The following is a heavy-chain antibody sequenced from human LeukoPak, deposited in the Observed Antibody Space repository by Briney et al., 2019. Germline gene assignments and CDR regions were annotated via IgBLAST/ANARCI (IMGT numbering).Heavy chain of an antibody. CDR1: GGSISSGGYS. Sequence: SETLSLTCAVSGGSISSGGYSWSWIRQPPGKGLEWIGYIYHSGSTYYNPSLKSRVTISVDRSKNQFSLKLSSVTAADTAVYYCARGYSGYDVSFGYWGQGTLVTVSS. CDR2: IYHSGST. V-gene: IGHV4-30-2*01. J-gene: IGHJ4*02. CDR3: ARGYSGYDVSFGY. D-gene: IGHD5-12*01.